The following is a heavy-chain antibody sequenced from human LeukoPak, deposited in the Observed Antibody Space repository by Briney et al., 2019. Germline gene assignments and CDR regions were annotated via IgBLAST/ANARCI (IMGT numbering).Heavy chain of an antibody. J-gene: IGHJ4*02. CDR1: GYSISNAYY. Sequence: SETLSLTCTVSGYSISNAYYWGWIRQPPGKGLKWIGSMYHSGSTYYNASLRSRVTISVDTSKNQFSLKLNSVTAADTAVYYRARHPRYSTGWAIDYWGQGILVTVSS. D-gene: IGHD6-19*01. CDR3: ARHPRYSTGWAIDY. CDR2: MYHSGST. V-gene: IGHV4-38-2*02.